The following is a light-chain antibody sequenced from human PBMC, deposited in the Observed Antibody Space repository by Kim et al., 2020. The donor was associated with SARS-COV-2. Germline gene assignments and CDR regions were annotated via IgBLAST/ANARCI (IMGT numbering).Light chain of an antibody. CDR3: QSFDSSTWV. J-gene: IGLJ3*02. CDR2: EDD. CDR1: SGTIASNF. Sequence: KTVTISCTPDSGTIASNFVQWFQQRPGSSPTTVIFEDDRRPSGVPDRFSGSVDVSSNSASLTISGLKTEDEADYYCQSFDSSTWVFGGGTKLTVL. V-gene: IGLV6-57*01.